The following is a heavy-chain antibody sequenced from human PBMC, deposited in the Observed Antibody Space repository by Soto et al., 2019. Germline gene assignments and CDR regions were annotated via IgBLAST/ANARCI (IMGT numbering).Heavy chain of an antibody. CDR1: GDSISSGYY. D-gene: IGHD3-3*01. CDR2: IYHSGTT. J-gene: IGHJ4*02. Sequence: SETLSLTGAVPGDSISSGYYWAWIRQPPGKKLEWIGSIYHSGTTYYNPSLMSRVTISVDTSKNQFSLNLNSVTDADSAVYYCARPHNVGYYPYLGQGILVTVSS. V-gene: IGHV4-38-2*01. CDR3: ARPHNVGYYPY.